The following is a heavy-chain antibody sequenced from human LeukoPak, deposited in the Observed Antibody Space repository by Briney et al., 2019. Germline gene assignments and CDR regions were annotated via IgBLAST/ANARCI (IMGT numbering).Heavy chain of an antibody. CDR1: VGSISSYY. V-gene: IGHV4-4*07. CDR2: IYTSGST. J-gene: IGHJ6*03. CDR3: AREAAYYYGSGLYYYYMDV. Sequence: SSETLSLTCTVSVGSISSYYGSCMRHPAGRGLEWIVRIYTSGSTNHNTPLKSRVTMSVDTSKNQFSLKLSSVTAADTAVYYCAREAAYYYGSGLYYYYMDVWGKGTTVTISS. D-gene: IGHD3-10*01.